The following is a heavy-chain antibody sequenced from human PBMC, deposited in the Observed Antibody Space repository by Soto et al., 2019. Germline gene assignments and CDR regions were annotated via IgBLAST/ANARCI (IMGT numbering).Heavy chain of an antibody. J-gene: IGHJ4*02. D-gene: IGHD6-13*01. CDR2: IIPYYNTL. Sequence: QAQVVQSGAEVRKPGSSVKLSCKASEGTFNSYAIAWVRQAPGQGLEWMGGIIPYYNTLNYAQKFQDRVTITADESTNTVALELSSRRSDDTAVYFCARGASRWYPSVFDSWAQGTVVTVSS. CDR1: EGTFNSYA. V-gene: IGHV1-69*01. CDR3: ARGASRWYPSVFDS.